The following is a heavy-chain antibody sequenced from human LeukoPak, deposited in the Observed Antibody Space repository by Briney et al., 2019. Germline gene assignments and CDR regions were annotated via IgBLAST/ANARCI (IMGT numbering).Heavy chain of an antibody. J-gene: IGHJ5*02. V-gene: IGHV3-23*01. Sequence: GGSLRLSCAAFGFSFSNYVMYWVRQAPGKGLEWVSATSNAGGTTYYADSVKGRFTISRDNSKSTLHLQMNSLRAEDTAVYYCAKDRTFSRSWYVSWLDPWGQGTLVTVSP. CDR3: AKDRTFSRSWYVSWLDP. D-gene: IGHD6-13*01. CDR2: TSNAGGTT. CDR1: GFSFSNYV.